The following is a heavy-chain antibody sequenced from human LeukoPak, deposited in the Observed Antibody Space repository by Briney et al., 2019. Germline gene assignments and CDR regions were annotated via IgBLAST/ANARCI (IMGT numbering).Heavy chain of an antibody. V-gene: IGHV1-2*02. CDR1: GYTFTGYY. CDR3: ARDYYPPHYYYYYYMDV. J-gene: IGHJ6*03. D-gene: IGHD3-22*01. Sequence: ASVTVSCKASGYTFTGYYMHWVRQAPGPGLEWMGWINPNSGGTNYAQKFQGRVTITRDTSISTAYMELSRLRSDDTAVYYCARDYYPPHYYYYYYMDVWGKGTTVTISS. CDR2: INPNSGGT.